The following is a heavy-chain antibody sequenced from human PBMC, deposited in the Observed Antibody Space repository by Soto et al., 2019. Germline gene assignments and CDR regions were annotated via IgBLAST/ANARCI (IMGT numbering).Heavy chain of an antibody. J-gene: IGHJ4*02. V-gene: IGHV1-46*01. CDR2: INPSGGST. CDR1: GCTFTSYY. D-gene: IGHD6-19*01. CDR3: ARHSSGWYYCDY. Sequence: ASVKVSCKASGCTFTSYYMHWVRQAPGQGLEWMGIINPSGGSTSYAQKFQVRVTMARDTSTSTVYMELSSLRSEDTAVYYCARHSSGWYYCDYWGQGTLVTAPQ.